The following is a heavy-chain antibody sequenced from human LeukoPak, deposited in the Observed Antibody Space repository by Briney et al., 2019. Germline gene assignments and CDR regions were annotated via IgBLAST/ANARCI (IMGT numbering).Heavy chain of an antibody. D-gene: IGHD3-9*01. Sequence: ASVKVSCKASGYTLTSYGISWVRQAPVQGLERRGCISAFNSNTNYAQKRRRTVTMTTDTSTSAAYMELRSLRSDDTVVYYCARGITRYQLACGYWGQGTLDAVSS. CDR3: ARGITRYQLACGY. CDR1: GYTLTSYG. V-gene: IGHV1-18*01. CDR2: ISAFNSNT. J-gene: IGHJ4*02.